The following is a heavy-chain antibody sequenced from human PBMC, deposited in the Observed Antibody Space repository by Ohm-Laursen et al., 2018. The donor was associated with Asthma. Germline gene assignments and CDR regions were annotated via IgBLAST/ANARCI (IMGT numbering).Heavy chain of an antibody. Sequence: SLRLSCSAPGDTFNIFSNSWMAWVRQAPGKGLEWLAKIQPGGGAQVYVDSVKGRFSISRDDAKTTLYLQMDSLRTEDTAIYYCATEAWWRCDYWGQGSLVTVSA. CDR3: ATEAWWRCDY. V-gene: IGHV3-7*01. J-gene: IGHJ4*02. D-gene: IGHD2-15*01. CDR1: GDTFNIFSNSW. CDR2: IQPGGGAQ.